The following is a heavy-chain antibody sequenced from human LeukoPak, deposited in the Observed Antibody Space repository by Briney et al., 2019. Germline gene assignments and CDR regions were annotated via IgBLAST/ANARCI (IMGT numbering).Heavy chain of an antibody. CDR2: INPNSGGT. Sequence: ASVKVSCKASGDTFTGYYMHWVRQXPGQGLEWMGWINPNSGGTNYAQKFHGRVTMTRDTSISTAYMEVSSLRSDDTAVYYCARSLAAAALLDYWGQGTLVTVSS. CDR1: GDTFTGYY. D-gene: IGHD6-13*01. J-gene: IGHJ4*02. CDR3: ARSLAAAALLDY. V-gene: IGHV1-2*02.